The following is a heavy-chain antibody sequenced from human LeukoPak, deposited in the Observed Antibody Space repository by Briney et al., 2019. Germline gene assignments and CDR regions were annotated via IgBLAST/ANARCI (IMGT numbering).Heavy chain of an antibody. CDR3: ARGVNYYDSSGPRAWFDP. V-gene: IGHV4-34*01. D-gene: IGHD3-22*01. CDR2: INHSGST. CDR1: GGSFSGYY. J-gene: IGHJ5*02. Sequence: KPSETLSLTCAVYGGSFSGYYWGWIRQPPGKGLEWIGEINHSGSTNYNPSLKSRVTISVDTSKNQFSLKLSSVTAADTAVYYCARGVNYYDSSGPRAWFDPWGQGTLVTVSS.